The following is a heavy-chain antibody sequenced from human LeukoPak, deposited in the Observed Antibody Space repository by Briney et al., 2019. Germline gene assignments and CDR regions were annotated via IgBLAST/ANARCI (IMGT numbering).Heavy chain of an antibody. J-gene: IGHJ4*02. Sequence: GASVKVSCKASGGTFSSYAISWVRQAPGQGLEWMGGIIPIFGTANYAQKFQGRVTITTDESTSTAYMELSSLRSEDTAVHYCARLGYCSSTSCVIIDYWGQGTLATVSS. CDR1: GGTFSSYA. CDR3: ARLGYCSSTSCVIIDY. CDR2: IIPIFGTA. V-gene: IGHV1-69*05. D-gene: IGHD2-2*01.